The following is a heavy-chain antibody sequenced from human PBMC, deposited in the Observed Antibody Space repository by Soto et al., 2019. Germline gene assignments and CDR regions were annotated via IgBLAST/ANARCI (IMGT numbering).Heavy chain of an antibody. CDR3: AREVHFSGVFDY. J-gene: IGHJ4*02. D-gene: IGHD3-10*01. V-gene: IGHV4-31*03. CDR2: IYYSGST. CDR1: GGSISSGGYY. Sequence: PSETLSLTCTVSGGSISSGGYYWSWIRQHPGKGLEWIGYIYYSGSTYYNPSLKSRVTISVDTSKNQFSLKLSSVTAADTAVYYCAREVHFSGVFDYWGQGTLVTVSS.